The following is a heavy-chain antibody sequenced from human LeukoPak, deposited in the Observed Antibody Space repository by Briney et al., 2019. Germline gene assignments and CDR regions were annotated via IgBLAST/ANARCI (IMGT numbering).Heavy chain of an antibody. CDR3: ARDSAKDCSSTSCYANNWFDP. J-gene: IGHJ5*02. CDR2: IYYSGST. Sequence: PSETLSLTCTVSGGSISSSNYYWGWIRQPPGKGLEWIGSIYYSGSTYYNPSLKSRVTISVDTSKNQFSLKLSSVTAADTAVYYCARDSAKDCSSTSCYANNWFDPWGQGTLVTVSS. CDR1: GGSISSSNYY. D-gene: IGHD2-2*01. V-gene: IGHV4-39*07.